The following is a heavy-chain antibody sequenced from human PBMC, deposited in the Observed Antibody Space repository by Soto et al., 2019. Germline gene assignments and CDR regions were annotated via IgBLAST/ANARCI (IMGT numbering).Heavy chain of an antibody. CDR1: GYSLGDDY. CDR2: SSNSGSFT. CDR3: PRSLYS. J-gene: IGHJ5*01. V-gene: IGHV3-11*06. Sequence: PGRSIGLSCAASGYSLGDDYMSWIRQAPGKGLEWIGYSSNSGSFTRYADSVKGRFSISRDNAKNSLYLQIHSLRGDDPAIYYSPRSLYS.